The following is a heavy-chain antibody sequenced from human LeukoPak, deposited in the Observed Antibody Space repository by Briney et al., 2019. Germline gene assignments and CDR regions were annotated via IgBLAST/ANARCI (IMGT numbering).Heavy chain of an antibody. J-gene: IGHJ4*02. CDR3: ARGYGGKDY. Sequence: SGTLSLTCAVYGGSFSGYYWSWIRQPPGKGLEWIGEINHSGSTNYNPSLKSRVTISVDTSKNQFSLKLSSVTAADTAVYYCARGYGGKDYWGQGTLVTVSS. V-gene: IGHV4-34*01. CDR2: INHSGST. CDR1: GGSFSGYY. D-gene: IGHD4-23*01.